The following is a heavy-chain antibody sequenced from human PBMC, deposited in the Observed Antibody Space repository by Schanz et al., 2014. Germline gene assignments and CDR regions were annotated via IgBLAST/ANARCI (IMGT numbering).Heavy chain of an antibody. D-gene: IGHD3-22*01. CDR3: ARDKGGYYPFDY. CDR1: GFSFSDYG. J-gene: IGHJ4*02. CDR2: ISYHGSER. Sequence: VQLVESGGGLVQPGGSLRLSCAASGFSFSDYGMHWVRQAPGRGLEWVAVISYHGSERYYADSVKGRFTISRDNSKNTLYLQMNSLRAEDTAVYYCARDKGGYYPFDYWGQGSLVTVSS. V-gene: IGHV3-30*03.